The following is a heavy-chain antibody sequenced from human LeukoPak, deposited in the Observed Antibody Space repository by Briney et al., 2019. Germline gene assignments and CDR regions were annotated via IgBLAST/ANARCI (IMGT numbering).Heavy chain of an antibody. Sequence: GGSLRLSCAASGFTLSSYAMHWVRQAPGKGLEWVAVISYDGSNKYYADSVKGRFTISRDNSKNTLYLQMNSLRAEDTAVYYCASSCGRRYYFDYWGQGTLVTVSS. V-gene: IGHV3-30*01. J-gene: IGHJ4*02. D-gene: IGHD2-15*01. CDR3: ASSCGRRYYFDY. CDR2: ISYDGSNK. CDR1: GFTLSSYA.